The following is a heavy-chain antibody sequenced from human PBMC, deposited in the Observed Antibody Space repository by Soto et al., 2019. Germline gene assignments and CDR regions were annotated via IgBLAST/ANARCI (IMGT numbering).Heavy chain of an antibody. Sequence: ASVKVSCKASGYTFTSYGISWVRQAPGQGLEWMGWISAYNGNTNYAQKLQGRVTMTTDTSTSTAYMELRSLRSDDTAVYYCARVPAYSGYGDFEYWGHGTLVTVSS. V-gene: IGHV1-18*04. D-gene: IGHD5-12*01. CDR2: ISAYNGNT. CDR3: ARVPAYSGYGDFEY. J-gene: IGHJ4*01. CDR1: GYTFTSYG.